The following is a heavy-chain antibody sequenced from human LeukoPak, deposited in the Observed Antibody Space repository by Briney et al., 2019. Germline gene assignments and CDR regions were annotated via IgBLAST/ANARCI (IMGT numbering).Heavy chain of an antibody. D-gene: IGHD2-2*01. J-gene: IGHJ3*02. CDR2: INPNSGGT. CDR1: GYTFTGYY. V-gene: IGHV1-2*02. Sequence: ASVKVSCKASGYTFTGYYMHWVRQAPGQGLEWMGWINPNSGGTNYAQKFQGRVTMTRDTSISTAYMELSRLRSDDTAVYYCARADIVVVPAALASAFDIWGQGTVVTVSS. CDR3: ARADIVVVPAALASAFDI.